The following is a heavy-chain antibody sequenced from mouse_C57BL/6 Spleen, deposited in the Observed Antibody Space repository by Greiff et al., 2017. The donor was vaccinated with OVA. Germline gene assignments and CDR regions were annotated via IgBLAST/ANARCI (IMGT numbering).Heavy chain of an antibody. CDR3: ASANWNYAMDY. Sequence: EVKLVESGGGLVKPGGSLKLSCAASGFTFSSYTMSWVRQTPEKRLEWVATISGGGGNTYYPDSVKGRFTISRDNAKNTLYLQMSRMRAEDTALYYCASANWNYAMDYWGQGTSVTVSS. CDR2: ISGGGGNT. J-gene: IGHJ4*01. CDR1: GFTFSSYT. V-gene: IGHV5-9*01. D-gene: IGHD4-1*01.